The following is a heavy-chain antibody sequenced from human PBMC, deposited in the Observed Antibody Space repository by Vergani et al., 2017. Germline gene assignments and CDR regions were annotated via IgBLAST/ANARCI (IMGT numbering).Heavy chain of an antibody. CDR2: INTNTGNP. D-gene: IGHD3-10*01. J-gene: IGHJ4*02. Sequence: QVQLVQSGSELKKPGASVKVSCKASGYTFTSYAMNWVRQAPGQGLGWMGWINTNTGNPTYAQGFTGRFVFSLDTSVSTAYLQISSLKAEDTAVYYCARDLYRIGSITMVRGVPGYWGQGTLVTVSS. CDR3: ARDLYRIGSITMVRGVPGY. CDR1: GYTFTSYA. V-gene: IGHV7-4-1*02.